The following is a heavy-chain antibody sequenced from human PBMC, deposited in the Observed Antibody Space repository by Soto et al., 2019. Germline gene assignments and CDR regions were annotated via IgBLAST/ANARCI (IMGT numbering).Heavy chain of an antibody. CDR1: GFTFDDYT. CDR2: ISWGGTSA. D-gene: IGHD6-19*01. J-gene: IGHJ6*02. V-gene: IGHV3-43*01. CDR3: AKEMIAVAGTWSYGMDV. Sequence: GGSLRLSCAASGFTFDDYTMHWVRQAPGKGLEWVSLISWGGTSAYYAGSVKGRFTISRDNSKNSLYLQMNSLRTEDTALYYCAKEMIAVAGTWSYGMDVWGQGTTVTVSS.